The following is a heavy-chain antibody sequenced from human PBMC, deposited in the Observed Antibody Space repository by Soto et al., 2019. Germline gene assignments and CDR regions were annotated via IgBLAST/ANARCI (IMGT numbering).Heavy chain of an antibody. CDR2: IWYDGSNK. Sequence: PGGSLRLSCAASGFTFSSYGMHWVRQAPGKGLEWVAVIWYDGSNKYYADSVKGRFTISRDNSKNTLYLQMDSLRAEDTAVYHCARGVYEPNGVFDYWGQGTMVTVAS. CDR1: GFTFSSYG. V-gene: IGHV3-33*01. CDR3: ARGVYEPNGVFDY. D-gene: IGHD2-8*01. J-gene: IGHJ4*02.